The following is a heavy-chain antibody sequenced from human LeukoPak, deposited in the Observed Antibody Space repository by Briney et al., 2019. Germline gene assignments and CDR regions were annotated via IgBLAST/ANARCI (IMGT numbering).Heavy chain of an antibody. CDR2: IYSGGNT. CDR3: ARGTVTAPDY. Sequence: GGSLRLSCAASGFSVSNTYMSWVRQAPGKGLEWVSIIYSGGNTYYADSVKGRFTISRDNSKNTLYLQMNRLRPEDTAVYYCARGTVTAPDYWGQGTLITVSS. D-gene: IGHD2-21*02. J-gene: IGHJ4*02. V-gene: IGHV3-53*01. CDR1: GFSVSNTY.